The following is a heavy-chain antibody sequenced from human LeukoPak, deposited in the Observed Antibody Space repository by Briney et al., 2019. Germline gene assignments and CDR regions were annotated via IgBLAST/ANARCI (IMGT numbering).Heavy chain of an antibody. V-gene: IGHV1-2*02. Sequence: ASVKVSCKASGYTFTSYYMHWVRQAPGQGLEWMGWINPNSGGTNYAQKFQGRVTMTRDTSISTAYMELSRLRSDDTAVYYCARYIDCSGGSCYRYYFDYWGQGTLVTVSS. CDR1: GYTFTSYY. CDR3: ARYIDCSGGSCYRYYFDY. D-gene: IGHD2-15*01. CDR2: INPNSGGT. J-gene: IGHJ4*02.